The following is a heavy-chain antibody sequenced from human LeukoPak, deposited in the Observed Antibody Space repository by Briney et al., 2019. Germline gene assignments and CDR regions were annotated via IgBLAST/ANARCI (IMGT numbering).Heavy chain of an antibody. D-gene: IGHD6-19*01. Sequence: GESLKISCKGSGYSFTSYCIGWVRQMPGKGLEWMGIIYPGDSDTRYSPSFQGQVTISADKSISTAYLQWSSLKASDTAKYYCARGRIAVAGTGAFDTWGQGTMVTVSS. V-gene: IGHV5-51*01. CDR2: IYPGDSDT. CDR3: ARGRIAVAGTGAFDT. CDR1: GYSFTSYC. J-gene: IGHJ3*02.